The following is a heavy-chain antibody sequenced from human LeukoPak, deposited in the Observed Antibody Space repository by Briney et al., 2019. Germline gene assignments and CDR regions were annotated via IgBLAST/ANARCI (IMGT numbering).Heavy chain of an antibody. D-gene: IGHD2-15*01. J-gene: IGHJ6*02. CDR3: ARGAFASGYCSGGSCQRNYGMDI. CDR1: GGSFSGYY. Sequence: SETLSLTCAVYGGSFSGYYWSWIRQPPGKGLEWIGEINHSGSTNYNPSLKSRVTISVGTSKNQFSLMLSSVTAADTAVFYCARGAFASGYCSGGSCQRNYGMDIWGQGTTVTVSS. V-gene: IGHV4-34*01. CDR2: INHSGST.